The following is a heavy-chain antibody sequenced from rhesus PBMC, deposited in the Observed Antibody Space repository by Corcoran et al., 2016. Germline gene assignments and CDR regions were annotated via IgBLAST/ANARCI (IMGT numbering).Heavy chain of an antibody. J-gene: IGHJ4*01. D-gene: IGHD6-31*01. CDR1: GYTFTDSY. CDR2: INPYNGNT. Sequence: QVQLVQSGAEVKKPGSSVKVSCKASGYTFTDSYIHWVRQAPRQGLEWMGWINPYNGNTKYVQKFQGRVTMTRDTSTRTAYMELSSLRSEDTAVYYCAREGIAATEALWVYWGQGVLVTVSS. V-gene: IGHV1S2*01. CDR3: AREGIAATEALWVY.